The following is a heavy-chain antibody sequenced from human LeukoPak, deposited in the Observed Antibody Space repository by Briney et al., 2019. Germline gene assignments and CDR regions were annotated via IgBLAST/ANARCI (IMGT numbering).Heavy chain of an antibody. CDR2: IYSGGST. V-gene: IGHV3-66*01. CDR3: AREDYYYGMDV. J-gene: IGHJ6*02. Sequence: GGSLRLSCAASGFTVSSNYMSWVRQAPGKGLEWVSVIYSGGSTYYADSVKGRFTISRDYSKNTLYLQMNSLRAEDTAVYYCAREDYYYGMDVWGQGTTVTVSS. CDR1: GFTVSSNY.